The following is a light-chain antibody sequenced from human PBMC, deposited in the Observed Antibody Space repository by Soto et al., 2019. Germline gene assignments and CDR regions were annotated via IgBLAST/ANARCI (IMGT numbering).Light chain of an antibody. CDR1: QSISRR. V-gene: IGKV1-5*03. J-gene: IGKJ5*01. CDR2: KAS. CDR3: QKFHSFPIT. Sequence: DIQMTDSHSPLSASVVERVTITCRASQSISRRLAWYQQKPGKEPQLLIDKASTLESGVPSRFSGSGSGTDFTLTINSLQPEDYATYYCQKFHSFPITFGKGERREIK.